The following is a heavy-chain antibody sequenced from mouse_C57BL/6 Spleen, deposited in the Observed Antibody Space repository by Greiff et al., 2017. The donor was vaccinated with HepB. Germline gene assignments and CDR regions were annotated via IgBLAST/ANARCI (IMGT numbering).Heavy chain of an antibody. CDR1: GYTFTDYE. CDR2: IDPETGGT. Sequence: VQLQQSGAELVRPGASVTLSCKASGYTFTDYEMHWVKQTPVHGLEWIGAIDPETGGTAYNQKFKGKAILTADKSSSTAYMELRSLTSEDSAVYYCTRYGAAQATLGDYWGQGTSVTVSS. CDR3: TRYGAAQATLGDY. D-gene: IGHD3-2*02. J-gene: IGHJ4*01. V-gene: IGHV1-15*01.